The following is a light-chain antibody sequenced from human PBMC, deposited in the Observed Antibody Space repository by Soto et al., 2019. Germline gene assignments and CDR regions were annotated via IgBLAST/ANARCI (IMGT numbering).Light chain of an antibody. CDR3: QQLHDYPIT. CDR2: AAS. Sequence: ILLTQSPSSLSASVGDRVTITSRASQGIDSSFAWYQEKPGKAPKLLIYAASSLQSGVPSRFSSSGSGTDFTLTISSLQPEDFATYYCQQLHDYPITFGQGTRLEIK. CDR1: QGIDSS. V-gene: IGKV1-9*01. J-gene: IGKJ5*01.